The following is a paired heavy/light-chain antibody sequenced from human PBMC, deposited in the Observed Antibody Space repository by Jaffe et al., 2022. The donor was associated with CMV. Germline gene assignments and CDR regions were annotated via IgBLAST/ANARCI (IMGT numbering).Light chain of an antibody. CDR1: QDIGNY. J-gene: IGKJ4*01. V-gene: IGKV1-33*01. CDR3: LQYESFPLT. CDR2: DTF. Sequence: DIQMTQSPSSLSAAVGDRVTITCQASQDIGNYISWYQQKPGKVPKLLIYDTFNLQTGVPSGFSGSGSGTDFTFTITSLQPEDIATYYCLQYESFPLTFGGGTKVEIK.
Heavy chain of an antibody. D-gene: IGHD6-13*01. Sequence: EEQLVQSGAEVKKPGEPLKISCQASGYSFRSYWIGWVRQMPGKGLEWMGVIFPGDSDTKYSPSFQGQVTISADKSISTAYLEWAGLKASDTAIYYCVKTGVAASSRPRHWGQGTLVTVSS. CDR3: VKTGVAASSRPRH. J-gene: IGHJ4*02. CDR2: IFPGDSDT. CDR1: GYSFRSYW. V-gene: IGHV5-51*01.